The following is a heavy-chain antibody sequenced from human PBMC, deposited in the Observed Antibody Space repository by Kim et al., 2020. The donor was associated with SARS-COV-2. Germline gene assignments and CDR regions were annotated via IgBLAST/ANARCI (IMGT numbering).Heavy chain of an antibody. V-gene: IGHV1-18*04. CDR2: ISAYNGNT. J-gene: IGHJ5*02. Sequence: ASVKVSCKASGYTFTSYGISWVRQAPGQGLEWMGWISAYNGNTNYAQKLQGRVTMTTDTSTSTAYMELRSLRSDDTAVYYCARANCLGGDCYSIGWFDPWGQGTLVTVSS. CDR1: GYTFTSYG. CDR3: ARANCLGGDCYSIGWFDP. D-gene: IGHD2-21*01.